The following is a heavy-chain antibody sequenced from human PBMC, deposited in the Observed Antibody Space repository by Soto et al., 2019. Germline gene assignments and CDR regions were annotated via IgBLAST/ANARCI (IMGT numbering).Heavy chain of an antibody. CDR1: GGTFSSYA. CDR2: IIPIFGTA. J-gene: IGHJ6*02. V-gene: IGHV1-69*13. Sequence: ASVKVSCKASGGTFSSYAISWVRQAPGQGLEWMGGIIPIFGTANYAQKFQGRVTITADESTSTAFMELSMLSSENTAVYYCGGGGNVESGTRYGMDVWGQGTTVTVSS. CDR3: GGGGNVESGTRYGMDV. D-gene: IGHD2-2*01.